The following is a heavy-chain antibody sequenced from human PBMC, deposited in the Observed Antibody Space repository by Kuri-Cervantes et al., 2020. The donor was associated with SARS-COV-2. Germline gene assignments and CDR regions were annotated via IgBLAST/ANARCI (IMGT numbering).Heavy chain of an antibody. CDR1: GYTFTGYY. V-gene: IGHV1-2*06. CDR3: ARAGGISSGYYYRLDY. Sequence: ASVKVSCKASGYTFTGYYMYWVRQAPGQGLEWMGRINPNSGGTNYAQKFQGRVTMTRDTSISTAYMELSRLRSDDTAVYYCARAGGISSGYYYRLDYWGQGTLVTVSS. D-gene: IGHD3-22*01. CDR2: INPNSGGT. J-gene: IGHJ4*02.